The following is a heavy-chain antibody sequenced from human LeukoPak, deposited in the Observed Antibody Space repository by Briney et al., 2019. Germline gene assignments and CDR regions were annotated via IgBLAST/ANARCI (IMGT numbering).Heavy chain of an antibody. Sequence: PGGSLRLSCAASGFTFSSYGMHWVRQAPGKGLEWVAFIRYDGSNKYYADSVKGRFTISRDNSKNTLYLQMNSLRAEDTAVYYCAKDLEYSSSSESAWGQGTLVTVSS. V-gene: IGHV3-30*02. CDR2: IRYDGSNK. CDR1: GFTFSSYG. J-gene: IGHJ5*02. CDR3: AKDLEYSSSSESA. D-gene: IGHD6-6*01.